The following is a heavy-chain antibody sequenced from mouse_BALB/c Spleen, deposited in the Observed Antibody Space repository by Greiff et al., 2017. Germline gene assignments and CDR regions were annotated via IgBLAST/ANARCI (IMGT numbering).Heavy chain of an antibody. V-gene: IGHV1-12*01. Sequence: QVQLQQPGAELVKPGASVKMSCKASGYTFTSYNMHWVKQTPGQGLEWIGAIYPGNGDTSYNQKFKGKATLTADKSSSTAYMQLSSLTSEDSAVYYGARGTSYYGSSHYAMDYWGQGTSVTVSS. J-gene: IGHJ4*01. CDR2: IYPGNGDT. D-gene: IGHD1-1*01. CDR1: GYTFTSYN. CDR3: ARGTSYYGSSHYAMDY.